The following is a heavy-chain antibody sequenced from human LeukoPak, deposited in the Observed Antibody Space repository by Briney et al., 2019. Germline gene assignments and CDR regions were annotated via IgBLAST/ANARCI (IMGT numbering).Heavy chain of an antibody. D-gene: IGHD4-17*01. J-gene: IGHJ3*02. CDR3: ARDYGEYVREIDAFDI. V-gene: IGHV3-33*01. Sequence: PGRSLRLSCAASGFTFSSYGMHWVRQAPGKGLEWVAVIWYDGSNKYYADSVKGRFTISRDNSKKTLYLQMNSLRAEDTAVYYCARDYGEYVREIDAFDIWGPGTMVTVSS. CDR2: IWYDGSNK. CDR1: GFTFSSYG.